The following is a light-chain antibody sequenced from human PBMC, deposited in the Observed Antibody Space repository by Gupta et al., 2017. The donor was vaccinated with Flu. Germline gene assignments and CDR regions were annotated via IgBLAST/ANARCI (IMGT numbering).Light chain of an antibody. CDR1: NSNIGSHF. Sequence: SNSNIGSHFIHWYQQVPGAAPKLLIYQNYQRSAGVPDRFSGSKSGTSASLAISGLRSEDEADYYCITWDHTLSAYVFGTGTKVTVL. J-gene: IGLJ1*01. CDR2: QNY. CDR3: ITWDHTLSAYV. V-gene: IGLV1-47*01.